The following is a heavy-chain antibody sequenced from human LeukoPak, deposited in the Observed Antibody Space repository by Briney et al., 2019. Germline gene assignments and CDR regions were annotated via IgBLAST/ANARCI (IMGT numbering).Heavy chain of an antibody. CDR2: IKQDGSEK. V-gene: IGHV3-7*01. Sequence: GGSLRLSCAASGFTFSSYWMSWVRQAPGKGLEWVANIKQDGSEKNYVDSVKGRFTISRDNAKNSLYLQMNSLRAEDTAVYYCARDSPGYYYYYGWTSGAKGPRSPSP. CDR1: GFTFSSYW. J-gene: IGHJ6*02. CDR3: ARDSPGYYYYYGWTS.